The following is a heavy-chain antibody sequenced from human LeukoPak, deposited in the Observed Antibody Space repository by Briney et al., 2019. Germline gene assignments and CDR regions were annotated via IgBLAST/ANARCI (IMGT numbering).Heavy chain of an antibody. CDR1: GGSISSGGYY. J-gene: IGHJ4*02. D-gene: IGHD3-10*01. Sequence: SKTLSLTCTVSGGSISSGGYYWSWIRQHPGKGLEWIGYIYYSGSTYYNPSLKSRVTISVDTSKNQFSLKLSSVTAADTAVYYCARDGTYGSGSYSKGFDYWGQGTLVTVSS. CDR2: IYYSGST. CDR3: ARDGTYGSGSYSKGFDY. V-gene: IGHV4-31*03.